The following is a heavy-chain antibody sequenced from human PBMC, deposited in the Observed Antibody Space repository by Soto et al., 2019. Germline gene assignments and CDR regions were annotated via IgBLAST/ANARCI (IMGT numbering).Heavy chain of an antibody. V-gene: IGHV4-4*07. CDR3: ARGGMVIIPTATAFDY. CDR2: IYASGST. CDR1: GGSISTYY. J-gene: IGHJ4*02. Sequence: SETQSLTCTVSGGSISTYYWIWIRQPAGKGLEWIGRIYASGSTNYNPSLKSRVTMSVATSKNQFSLKLSSVTAADTAVYYCARGGMVIIPTATAFDYWGQGTLVTVSS. D-gene: IGHD2-2*01.